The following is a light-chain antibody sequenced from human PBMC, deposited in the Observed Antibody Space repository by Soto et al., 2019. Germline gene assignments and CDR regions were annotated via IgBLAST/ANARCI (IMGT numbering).Light chain of an antibody. Sequence: EIVMTPSPSTLSVSPWEIATLSCRTSQSVSSKLAWYQEKPGQAPRLLIYGASTRATGIPARFSGSGSGTEFTLTISSLQSEDFAVYYCQQYNNWPPITFGQGTRLEI. V-gene: IGKV3-15*01. J-gene: IGKJ5*01. CDR1: QSVSSK. CDR2: GAS. CDR3: QQYNNWPPIT.